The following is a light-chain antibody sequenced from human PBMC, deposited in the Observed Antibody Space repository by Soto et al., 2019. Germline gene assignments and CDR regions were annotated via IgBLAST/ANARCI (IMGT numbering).Light chain of an antibody. J-gene: IGKJ4*01. Sequence: EIVLTQSPGTLSLSPGERATLSCRASQTVSTNYLAWYQQKPGQAPRLLIYDAYNRATGIPPRFSGSGSGTDFTLTISRLEPEDFAVYHCQQYSSSPLTFGGGTKVDI. V-gene: IGKV3-20*01. CDR2: DAY. CDR1: QTVSTNY. CDR3: QQYSSSPLT.